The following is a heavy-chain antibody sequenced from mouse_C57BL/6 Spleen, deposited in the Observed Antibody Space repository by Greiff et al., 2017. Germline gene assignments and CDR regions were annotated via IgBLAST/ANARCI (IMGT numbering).Heavy chain of an antibody. CDR2: LYPGDGDT. J-gene: IGHJ1*03. Sequence: VQLQQSGPELVKPGASVKLSCTASGYAFSNSWMNWVKQRPGKGLEWIGRLYPGDGDTNYNGKFKGKATLTADKSSSTAYMLLSSLTAEDSAVYFCAKPLYYDGSSYWYFDVWGTGTTVTVSS. D-gene: IGHD1-1*01. V-gene: IGHV1-82*01. CDR3: AKPLYYDGSSYWYFDV. CDR1: GYAFSNSW.